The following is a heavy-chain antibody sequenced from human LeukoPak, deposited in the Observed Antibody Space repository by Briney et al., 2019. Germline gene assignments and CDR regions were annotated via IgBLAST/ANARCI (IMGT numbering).Heavy chain of an antibody. CDR2: IYYSGST. V-gene: IGHV4-59*01. CDR3: ARGDGISKDY. Sequence: PSETLSLTCTVSGGSISSYYWSWIRQPPGKGLEWIGYIYYSGSTNYNPSLKSRVTISVDTSKNQFSLKLSSVTAADTAVYYCARGDGISKDYWGQGTLVTVSS. D-gene: IGHD2/OR15-2a*01. J-gene: IGHJ4*02. CDR1: GGSISSYY.